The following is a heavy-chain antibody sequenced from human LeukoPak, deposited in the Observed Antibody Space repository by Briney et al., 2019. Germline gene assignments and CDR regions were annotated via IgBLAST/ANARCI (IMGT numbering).Heavy chain of an antibody. Sequence: GGSLRLSCAASGFTFSTYWMTWVRQAPGKGLEWVANIKQDGSEKYYGDSVKGRFTISRDSAKNSLYLQMNSLRAEDTAVYFCARDPVAGKLDYWGQGTLVTVSS. CDR2: IKQDGSEK. CDR3: ARDPVAGKLDY. D-gene: IGHD6-19*01. J-gene: IGHJ4*02. CDR1: GFTFSTYW. V-gene: IGHV3-7*04.